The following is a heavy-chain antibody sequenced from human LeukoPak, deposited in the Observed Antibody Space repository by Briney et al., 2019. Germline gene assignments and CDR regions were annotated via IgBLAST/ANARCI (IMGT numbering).Heavy chain of an antibody. CDR2: FDPEDGET. D-gene: IGHD6-13*01. CDR3: ATMPAGYRSSWYHSDY. J-gene: IGHJ4*02. CDR1: GYTLTELS. V-gene: IGHV1-24*01. Sequence: ASVKVSCKVSGYTLTELSMHWVRQAPGKGFEWMGGFDPEDGETIYAQKFQGRVTMTEDTSTDTAYMELSSLRSEGTAVYYCATMPAGYRSSWYHSDYWGQGTLVTVSS.